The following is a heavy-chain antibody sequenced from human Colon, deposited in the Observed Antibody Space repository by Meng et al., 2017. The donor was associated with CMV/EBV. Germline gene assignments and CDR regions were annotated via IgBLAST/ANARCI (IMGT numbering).Heavy chain of an antibody. CDR2: IYYGGKT. V-gene: IGHV4-39*07. CDR1: GGSISTSNYY. Sequence: QVQLQESGPGLLKPSATLSLTGTVSGGSISTSNYYWGWIRQPPGKGLGWIGSIYYGGKTYYNPSLESRVSISVDTSQNQFSLRLSSVTAADSAVYFCARGRGTKLLFDYWGQGTLVTVSS. CDR3: ARGRGTKLLFDY. J-gene: IGHJ4*02. D-gene: IGHD3-16*01.